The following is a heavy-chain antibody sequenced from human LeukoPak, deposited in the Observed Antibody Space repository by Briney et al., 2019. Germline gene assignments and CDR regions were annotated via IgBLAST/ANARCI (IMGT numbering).Heavy chain of an antibody. CDR1: GYTFTGYY. V-gene: IGHV1-2*02. CDR3: AREGIYDSSAQNDY. J-gene: IGHJ4*02. Sequence: GASVKVTCKASGYTFTGYYMHWVRQAPGQGLEWMGWINPNSGGTNNAQKLQVRVTMTMYTSISKAYMEMSRLRYHDTAVYYCAREGIYDSSAQNDYSGQGNLVTVSS. CDR2: INPNSGGT. D-gene: IGHD3-22*01.